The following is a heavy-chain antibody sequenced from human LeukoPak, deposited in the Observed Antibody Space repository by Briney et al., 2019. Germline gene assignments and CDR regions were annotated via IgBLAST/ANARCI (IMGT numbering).Heavy chain of an antibody. D-gene: IGHD3-22*01. CDR1: GFTFSSYS. Sequence: GGSLRLSCAASGFTFSSYSMNWVHQAPGKGLEWVSSISSSSSYIYYADSVKGRFTISRDNAKNSLYLQMNSLRAEDTAVYYCARVPYYDSSGYPSWGQGTLVTVSS. CDR3: ARVPYYDSSGYPS. CDR2: ISSSSSYI. J-gene: IGHJ4*02. V-gene: IGHV3-21*01.